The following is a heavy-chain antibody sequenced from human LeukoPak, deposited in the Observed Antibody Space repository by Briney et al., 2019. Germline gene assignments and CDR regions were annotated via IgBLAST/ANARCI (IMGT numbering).Heavy chain of an antibody. CDR1: GFTFSSYS. V-gene: IGHV3-21*01. J-gene: IGHJ6*03. Sequence: PGGSLRLSCAASGFTFSSYSMNWVRQAPGKGLEWISSISSSSSYIYYADSVKGRFTISRDNAKNSLYLQMNSLRAEDTAVYYCARAGSFGYSAGGPPTNYYYYYYMDVWGKGTTVTVSS. D-gene: IGHD3-22*01. CDR3: ARAGSFGYSAGGPPTNYYYYYYMDV. CDR2: ISSSSSYI.